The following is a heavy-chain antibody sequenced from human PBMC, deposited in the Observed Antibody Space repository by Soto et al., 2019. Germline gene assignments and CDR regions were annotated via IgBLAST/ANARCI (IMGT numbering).Heavy chain of an antibody. CDR2: IIPIFGTG. D-gene: IGHD3-16*01. CDR3: ARGGRGLPGAAFDI. V-gene: IGHV1-69*13. CDR1: GGTFSSYA. J-gene: IGHJ3*02. Sequence: GASVKVSCKASGGTFSSYAISWVRQAPGQGLEWMGGIIPIFGTGNYAQKFQGRVTITADESTSTAYMELSSLRSEDTAVYYCARGGRGLPGAAFDIWGQGTMVTVSS.